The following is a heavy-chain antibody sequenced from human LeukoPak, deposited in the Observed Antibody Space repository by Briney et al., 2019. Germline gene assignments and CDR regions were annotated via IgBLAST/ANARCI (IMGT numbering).Heavy chain of an antibody. D-gene: IGHD5-18*01. CDR1: GGTFSSYA. CDR3: CSGYSYEFSDP. CDR2: IIPIFGTA. J-gene: IGHJ5*02. V-gene: IGHV1-69*05. Sequence: SVKVSCKASGGTFSSYAISWVRQAPGQGLEWMGRIIPIFGTANYAQKFQGRVTITTDEFTSTAYMELSSLRSEDTAVYYCCSGYSYEFSDPWGQGTLVTVSS.